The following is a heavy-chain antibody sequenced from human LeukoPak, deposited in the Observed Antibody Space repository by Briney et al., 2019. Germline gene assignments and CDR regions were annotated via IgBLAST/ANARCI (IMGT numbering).Heavy chain of an antibody. CDR2: ISSSSSYM. J-gene: IGHJ4*02. CDR3: ARDIISTIAAAGIGGVDY. V-gene: IGHV3-21*01. CDR1: GFTFSSYS. Sequence: KTGGSLRLSCAASGFTFSSYSMNWVRQAPGKGLEWVSSISSSSSYMYYADSVKGRFTISRDNAKNSLYLQMNSLRAEDTAVYYCARDIISTIAAAGIGGVDYWGQGTLVTVSS. D-gene: IGHD6-13*01.